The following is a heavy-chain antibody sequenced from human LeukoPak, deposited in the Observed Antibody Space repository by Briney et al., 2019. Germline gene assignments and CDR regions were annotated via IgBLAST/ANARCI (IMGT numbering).Heavy chain of an antibody. V-gene: IGHV4-38-2*01. CDR2: IYHSGST. Sequence: SETLSLTCAVSGYSISSGYYWGWIRQPPGKGLEWIGSIYHSGSTYYNPSLKSRVTISVDTSKNQFSLKLSSVTAADTAVYYCAIPASGDAFDIWGQGTMVTVSS. CDR1: GYSISSGYY. CDR3: AIPASGDAFDI. J-gene: IGHJ3*02. D-gene: IGHD2-2*01.